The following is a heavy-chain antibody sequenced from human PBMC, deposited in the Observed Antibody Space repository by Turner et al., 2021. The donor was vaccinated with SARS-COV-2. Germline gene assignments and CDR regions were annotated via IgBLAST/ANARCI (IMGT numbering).Heavy chain of an antibody. Sequence: QVQLQQSGPGLLKPSQTLSLTCAISGDSVSSNSAAWSWLRQSPSRGREWLGRTYYRSKWYFDYAESVKSRIIINPDTSKNQFSLQGNSVTPDDTAVYYCARLIGTDAFGIWGQGTMVIVSS. J-gene: IGHJ3*02. CDR2: TYYRSKWYF. V-gene: IGHV6-1*01. CDR3: ARLIGTDAFGI. D-gene: IGHD3-10*01. CDR1: GDSVSSNSAA.